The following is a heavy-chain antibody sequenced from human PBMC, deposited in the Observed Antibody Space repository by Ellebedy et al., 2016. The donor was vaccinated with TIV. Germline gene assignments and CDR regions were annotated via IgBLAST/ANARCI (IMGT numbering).Heavy chain of an antibody. CDR2: IKEDGGEK. J-gene: IGHJ4*02. Sequence: GESLKISCAASGFTFSRYWTTWVRQAPGKGLEWVANIKEDGGEKYYMDSVKGRFTISRDNAKNSMYLQMNSLRVEDTAVYYCARDGLSPLWTIDYWGLGTLVTVSS. CDR3: ARDGLSPLWTIDY. V-gene: IGHV3-7*01. D-gene: IGHD2/OR15-2a*01. CDR1: GFTFSRYW.